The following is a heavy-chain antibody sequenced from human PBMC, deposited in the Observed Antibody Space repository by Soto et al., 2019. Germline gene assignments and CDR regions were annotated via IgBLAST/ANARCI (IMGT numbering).Heavy chain of an antibody. CDR3: ARDERQQLVRGYYYYGMDV. CDR2: IIPIYGTA. D-gene: IGHD6-13*01. CDR1: GGTFSSYA. J-gene: IGHJ6*02. Sequence: QVQLVQSGAEVKKPGSSVKVSCKASGGTFSSYAISWVRQAPGQGLEWMGGIIPIYGTANYAQKFQGRVTITADESTSTAYMELSSLRSEDTAVYYCARDERQQLVRGYYYYGMDVWGQGTTGTVSS. V-gene: IGHV1-69*12.